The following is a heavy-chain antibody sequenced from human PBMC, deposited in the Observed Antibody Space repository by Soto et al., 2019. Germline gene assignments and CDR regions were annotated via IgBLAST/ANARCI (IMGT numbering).Heavy chain of an antibody. J-gene: IGHJ3*01. CDR3: AVRTYG. CDR1: GFDVSSNY. D-gene: IGHD4-17*01. CDR2: IYSGGTT. Sequence: EVQLVESGGGLVQPGGSLRLSCAASGFDVSSNYMSWVRQAPGKGLEWVSLIYSGGTTYYADSVKGRFTISRHSSKNTLYLQMNSLRVEDTAVYYCAVRTYGWGQGTMVTVSA. V-gene: IGHV3-53*04.